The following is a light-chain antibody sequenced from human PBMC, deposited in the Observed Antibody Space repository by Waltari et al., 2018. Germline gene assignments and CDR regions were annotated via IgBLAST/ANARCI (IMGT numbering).Light chain of an antibody. CDR3: QQYDSSPLT. Sequence: EIVLTQSPGTLSLSPGERATLSCRASQTVRTTYLAWYQQKPGQAPTLLINGASSRATCIPDRFSGSGSGTDFSLTISSLEPEDFAVYYCQQYDSSPLTFGGGTKVEIK. CDR1: QTVRTTY. V-gene: IGKV3-20*01. J-gene: IGKJ4*01. CDR2: GAS.